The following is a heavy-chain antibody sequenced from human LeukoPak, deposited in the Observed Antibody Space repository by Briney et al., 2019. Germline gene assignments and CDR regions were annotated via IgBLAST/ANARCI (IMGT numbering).Heavy chain of an antibody. D-gene: IGHD2-2*01. V-gene: IGHV4-59*01. J-gene: IGHJ4*02. CDR3: ARGIYCSSTSCYYYFDY. CDR2: IYYSGST. Sequence: SETLSPTCTVSGGSISSYYWSWIRQPPGKGLEWIGYIYYSGSTNYNPSLKSRLTISVDTSKNQFSLKLSSVTAADTAVYYCARGIYCSSTSCYYYFDYWGQGTLVTVSS. CDR1: GGSISSYY.